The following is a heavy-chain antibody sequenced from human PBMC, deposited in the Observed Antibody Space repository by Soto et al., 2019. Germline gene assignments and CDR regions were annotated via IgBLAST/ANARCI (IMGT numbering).Heavy chain of an antibody. CDR1: GDSISRYY. V-gene: IGHV4-59*01. J-gene: IGHJ6*02. Sequence: QVQLQESGPGLAKPSETLSLTCTVSGDSISRYYWSWIRLSPGKGLEWIGYIYYSGETNYNPSVKRRGPISVDRTKNQFSLKLSSVTAADTAVYYCARDQGGEFLKGSGMDVWGQGTTVTVSS. D-gene: IGHD3-10*01. CDR3: ARDQGGEFLKGSGMDV. CDR2: IYYSGET.